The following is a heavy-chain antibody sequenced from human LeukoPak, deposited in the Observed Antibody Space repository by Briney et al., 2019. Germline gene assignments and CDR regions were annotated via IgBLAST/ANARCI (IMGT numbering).Heavy chain of an antibody. D-gene: IGHD6-13*01. CDR2: INPNSGGT. CDR3: ARDDGIAAARLGH. J-gene: IGHJ4*02. Sequence: ASVKVSCKASGYTFTGYYMHWVRQAPGQGLEWMGWINPNSGGTNYAQKFQGRVTMTRDTSISTAYMELSRLRSDDTAVYYCARDDGIAAARLGHWGQGTLVTVSS. CDR1: GYTFTGYY. V-gene: IGHV1-2*02.